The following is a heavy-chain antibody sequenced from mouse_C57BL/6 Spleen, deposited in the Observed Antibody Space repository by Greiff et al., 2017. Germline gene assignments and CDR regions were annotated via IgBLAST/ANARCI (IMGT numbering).Heavy chain of an antibody. CDR1: GFTFSDYG. CDR3: ARQGLIYDGYPGYVDV. D-gene: IGHD2-3*01. J-gene: IGHJ1*03. CDR2: ISSGSSTI. Sequence: DVKLQESGGGLVKPGGSLKLSCAASGFTFSDYGMHWVRQAPEKGLEWVAYISSGSSTIYYADTVKGRFSISRDNAKNTLFLQMTSLRSEDTAMYYCARQGLIYDGYPGYVDVWGTGTTVTVSS. V-gene: IGHV5-17*01.